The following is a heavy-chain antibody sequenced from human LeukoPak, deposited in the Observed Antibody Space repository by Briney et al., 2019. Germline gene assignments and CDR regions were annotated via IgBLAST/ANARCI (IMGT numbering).Heavy chain of an antibody. D-gene: IGHD3-22*01. CDR1: GASISSGSYY. CDR2: IYTSGST. CDR3: ARVAPYYYDSSGYHDAFDI. V-gene: IGHV4-61*02. J-gene: IGHJ3*02. Sequence: RPSQTLSLTCTVSGASISSGSYYWSWIRQPAGKGLEWIGRIYTSGSTNYNPSLKSRVTISVDTSKNQFSLKLSSVTAADTAVYYCARVAPYYYDSSGYHDAFDIWGQGTMVTVSS.